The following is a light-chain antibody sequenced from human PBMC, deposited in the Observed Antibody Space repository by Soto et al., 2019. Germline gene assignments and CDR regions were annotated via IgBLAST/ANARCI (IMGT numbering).Light chain of an antibody. Sequence: EIVLTQSPCSLSVSPGERATLSCRASRSVSTNVAWYQQKPGQGPRLLIYGASTRATGVPARFSGSGSGTDFTLTISSLQSEDFAVYYCQQYYNWPPYTFGQGTKVDSK. J-gene: IGKJ2*01. CDR2: GAS. V-gene: IGKV3-15*01. CDR3: QQYYNWPPYT. CDR1: RSVSTN.